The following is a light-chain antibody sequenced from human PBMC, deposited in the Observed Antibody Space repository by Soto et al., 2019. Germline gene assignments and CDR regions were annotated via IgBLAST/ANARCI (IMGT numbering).Light chain of an antibody. Sequence: EIVMTQSPATLSVSPGERATLSCRASQSVSSDLVWYQQKPGQAPRLLIYGASTRATSIPVRFSGSGSGTEFTLTISSLQSEDFAVYYCQQYNNWPLTFGGGTKVEIK. CDR3: QQYNNWPLT. V-gene: IGKV3-15*01. J-gene: IGKJ4*01. CDR2: GAS. CDR1: QSVSSD.